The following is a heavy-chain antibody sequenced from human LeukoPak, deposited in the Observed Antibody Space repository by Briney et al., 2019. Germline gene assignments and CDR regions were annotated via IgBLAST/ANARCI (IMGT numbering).Heavy chain of an antibody. CDR1: GFTFSSYS. Sequence: GSLRLSCAASGFTFSSYSMNWVRQAPGKGLEWVSYISSSSSTIYYADSVKGRFTISRDNAKNSLYLQMNSLRAEDTAVYYCARDSSESSSPYYYYYYTDVWGKGTTVTVSS. V-gene: IGHV3-48*01. CDR3: ARDSSESSSPYYYYYYTDV. D-gene: IGHD6-6*01. CDR2: ISSSSSTI. J-gene: IGHJ6*03.